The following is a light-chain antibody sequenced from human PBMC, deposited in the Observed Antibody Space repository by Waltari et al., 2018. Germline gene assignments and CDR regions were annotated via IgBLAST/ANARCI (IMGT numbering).Light chain of an antibody. CDR2: KIS. Sequence: EIVLTQTPLSSPVTLGQQASISCRSNQNLVHSTGATYFNWLHQRPVQPPRLLIYKISNRFAGVPDRFSGSEAGTDLILKISRVQPEDGGVYYCMQATHFPRTFGHGTKLEIK. V-gene: IGKV2-24*01. CDR1: QNLVHSTGATY. J-gene: IGKJ1*01. CDR3: MQATHFPRT.